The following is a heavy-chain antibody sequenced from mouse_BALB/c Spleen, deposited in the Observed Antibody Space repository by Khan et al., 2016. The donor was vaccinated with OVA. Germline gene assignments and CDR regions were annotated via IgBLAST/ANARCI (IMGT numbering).Heavy chain of an antibody. V-gene: IGHV5-6*01. Sequence: EVTLVESGGDLVKPGGSLKLSCAASGFTFSTYGMSWVRQTPDKRLEWVATVSSGGHYTYYPDTVKGRFTISRDNAKNTLYLQRSSLKSEDTAMFYCARLAYYYDSEGFAYWGQGTLVTVSA. J-gene: IGHJ3*01. CDR3: ARLAYYYDSEGFAY. D-gene: IGHD1-1*01. CDR2: VSSGGHYT. CDR1: GFTFSTYG.